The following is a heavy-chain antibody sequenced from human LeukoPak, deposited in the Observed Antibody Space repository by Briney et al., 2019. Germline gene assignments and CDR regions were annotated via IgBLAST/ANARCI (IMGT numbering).Heavy chain of an antibody. Sequence: SETLSLTCAVYGGSFSGYYWSWIRQPPGKGLEWIGEINHSGSTNYNPSLKSRVTISVDTSKNQFSLKLSSVTAADTAVYYCARGGGGSSWYRTKYYFDYWGQGTLVTVSS. CDR3: ARGGGGSSWYRTKYYFDY. CDR2: INHSGST. D-gene: IGHD6-13*01. V-gene: IGHV4-34*01. CDR1: GGSFSGYY. J-gene: IGHJ4*02.